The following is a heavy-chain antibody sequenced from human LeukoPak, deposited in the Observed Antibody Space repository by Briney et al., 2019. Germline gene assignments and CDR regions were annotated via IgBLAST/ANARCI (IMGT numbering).Heavy chain of an antibody. D-gene: IGHD3-9*01. Sequence: GGSLRLSCAASGFTVSSNFMSWVRQAPGKGLEWVANIKQDGSEKYYVDSVKGRFTISRDNSKNTLYLQMNSLRAEDTAVYYCAKDPSYFDWLFFDYWGQGTLVTVSS. CDR1: GFTVSSNF. V-gene: IGHV3-7*01. CDR2: IKQDGSEK. J-gene: IGHJ4*02. CDR3: AKDPSYFDWLFFDY.